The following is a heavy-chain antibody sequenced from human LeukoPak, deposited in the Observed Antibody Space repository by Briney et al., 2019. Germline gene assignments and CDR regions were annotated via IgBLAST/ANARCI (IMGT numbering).Heavy chain of an antibody. V-gene: IGHV4-4*07. CDR1: GGSISTYY. CDR3: ASRSCSTTCQEDY. CDR2: IYTSGST. D-gene: IGHD2-2*01. Sequence: SETLSLTCTVSGGSISTYYGSWIRQSAGKGLEWIGRIYTSGSTDYNPSLKSRVTMSVDTSKNQLSLKLSSVTAADTAVYYCASRSCSTTCQEDYWGQGTLVTVSS. J-gene: IGHJ4*02.